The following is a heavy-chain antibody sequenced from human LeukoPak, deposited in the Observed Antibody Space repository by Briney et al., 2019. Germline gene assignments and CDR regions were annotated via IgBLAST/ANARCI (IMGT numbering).Heavy chain of an antibody. V-gene: IGHV3-30*04. Sequence: GRSLRLSCAASGFTFSSYAMHWVRQAPGKGLEWVAVISYDGSNKYYADSVKGRFTISRDNSKNTLYLQMNSLGAEDTAVYYCAREGYDYVWGSYRYTIYFDYWGQGTLVTVSS. CDR1: GFTFSSYA. J-gene: IGHJ4*02. D-gene: IGHD3-16*02. CDR3: AREGYDYVWGSYRYTIYFDY. CDR2: ISYDGSNK.